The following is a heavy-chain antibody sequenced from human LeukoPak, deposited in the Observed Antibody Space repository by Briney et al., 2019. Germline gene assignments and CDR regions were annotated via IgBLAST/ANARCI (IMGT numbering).Heavy chain of an antibody. D-gene: IGHD6-19*01. CDR2: IHHSGSS. CDR3: VRHSGWYFGY. V-gene: IGHV4-4*02. CDR1: GDSVSGSFW. J-gene: IGHJ4*02. Sequence: SETLSLTCAVSGDSVSGSFWWSWVRQPPHKGLEWIGEIHHSGSSNYNPSLESRVIISLDGSKNLLSLELSSVTAADTAVYYCVRHSGWYFGYWGQGTLVTVPS.